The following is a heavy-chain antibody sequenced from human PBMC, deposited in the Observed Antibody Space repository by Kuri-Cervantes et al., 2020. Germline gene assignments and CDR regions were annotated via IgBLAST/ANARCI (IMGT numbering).Heavy chain of an antibody. CDR3: ARVGYDILTGSDNWFDP. CDR2: IKQDGSEK. J-gene: IGHJ5*02. CDR1: GFTFSSYW. D-gene: IGHD3-9*01. V-gene: IGHV3-7*04. Sequence: GGSLRLSCAASGFTFSSYWMSWVRQAPGKGLEWVANIKQDGSEKYYVDSVKGRFTISRDNAKNSLYLQMNSLRAEDTAAYYCARVGYDILTGSDNWFDPWGQGTLVTVSS.